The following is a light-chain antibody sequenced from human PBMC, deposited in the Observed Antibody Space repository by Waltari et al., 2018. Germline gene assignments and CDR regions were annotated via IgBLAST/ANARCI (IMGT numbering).Light chain of an antibody. CDR1: QGINNY. J-gene: IGKJ5*01. CDR3: QQYSTYPIT. CDR2: AAS. V-gene: IGKV1-16*02. Sequence: DIQMTQSPSSLSASVGDRVTITCRASQGINNYLVWFQQKPGKAPKSLIYAASNLQSGVPSKFSGSGSGTDFTLTINSLQPEDFATYYCQQYSTYPITFGQGTRLEIK.